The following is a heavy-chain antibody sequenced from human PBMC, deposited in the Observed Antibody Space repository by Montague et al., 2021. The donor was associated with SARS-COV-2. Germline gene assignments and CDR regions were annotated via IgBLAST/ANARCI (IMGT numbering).Heavy chain of an antibody. CDR1: GESIDRDTYY. D-gene: IGHD6-19*01. CDR2: LSSSGST. J-gene: IGHJ4*02. V-gene: IGHV4-39*02. CDR3: ARPGIVPGWFYFDD. Sequence: SETLSLTCIVSGESIDRDTYYWGWIRQSPGKGLEWIGSLSSSGSTYYNPSLRSRVTISMDTSKNHFSLKVNSVTATDTAVYFCARPGIVPGWFYFDDWGQGTLVSVSS.